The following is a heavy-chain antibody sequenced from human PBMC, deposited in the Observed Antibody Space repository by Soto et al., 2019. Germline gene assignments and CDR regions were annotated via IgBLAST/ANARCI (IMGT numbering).Heavy chain of an antibody. V-gene: IGHV4-34*01. CDR1: GGSFSGYY. D-gene: IGHD1-1*01. J-gene: IGHJ6*02. Sequence: QVQLQQWGAGLLKPSETLSLTCAVYGGSFSGYYWSWIRQPPGKGLEWIGEINHSGSTNYNPSLKSRVTISVDTSKNQFSLKPSSVTAADTAVYYCARGNYHYYYYGMDVWGQGTTVTVSS. CDR3: ARGNYHYYYYGMDV. CDR2: INHSGST.